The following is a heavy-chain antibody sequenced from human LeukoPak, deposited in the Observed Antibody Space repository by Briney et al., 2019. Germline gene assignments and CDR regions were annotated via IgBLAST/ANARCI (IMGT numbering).Heavy chain of an antibody. CDR2: ISSSSSYI. CDR1: GFTFRSYS. D-gene: IGHD6-19*01. V-gene: IGHV3-21*01. Sequence: GGSLRLSCAASGFTFRSYSMNWVRQAPGKGLEWVSSISSSSSYIYYADSVKGRFTISRDNAKNSLYLQMNSLRAEDTAVYYCARDPQGRWEWLVDLGFDHWGQGTLVTVSS. J-gene: IGHJ5*02. CDR3: ARDPQGRWEWLVDLGFDH.